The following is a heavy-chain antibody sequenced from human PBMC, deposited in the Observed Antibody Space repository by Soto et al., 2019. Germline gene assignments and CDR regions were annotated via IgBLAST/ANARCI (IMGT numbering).Heavy chain of an antibody. J-gene: IGHJ6*02. CDR3: ARVSDYSITGIYYYYGMDV. Sequence: GGSLRLSCAASGFTFSSYAMHWVRQAPGKGLEWVAVISYDGSNKYYADSVKGRFTISRDNSKNTLYLQMNSLRAEDTAVYYCARVSDYSITGIYYYYGMDVWGQGTTVTVSS. D-gene: IGHD4-4*01. CDR2: ISYDGSNK. CDR1: GFTFSSYA. V-gene: IGHV3-30-3*01.